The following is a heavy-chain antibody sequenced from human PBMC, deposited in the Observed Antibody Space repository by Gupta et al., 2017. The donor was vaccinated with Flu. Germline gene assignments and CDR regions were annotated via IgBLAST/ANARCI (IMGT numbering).Heavy chain of an antibody. CDR1: GYSISSGYY. J-gene: IGHJ4*01. V-gene: IGHV4-38-2*01. CDR3: SRGWEPDLVYFDY. CDR2: IYHSGRN. Sequence: VQLQESSPVLVKPSERRSVTCAVSGYSISSGYYWGWSRQPPGKGREGIGSIYHSGRNEDNPAHQSRINISVDTSKNKFSRKMGFVTGADTEVYYCSRGWEPDLVYFDYWGHRNLCTVS. D-gene: IGHD1-26*01.